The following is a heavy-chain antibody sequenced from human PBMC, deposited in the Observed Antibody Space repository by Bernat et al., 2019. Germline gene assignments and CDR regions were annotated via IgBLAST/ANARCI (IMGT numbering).Heavy chain of an antibody. J-gene: IGHJ6*02. CDR2: ISSNGGST. D-gene: IGHD6-6*01. Sequence: VQLVESGGGLVQPGGSLRLSCAASGFTFSSYAMHWVRQAPGKGLEYVSAISSNGGSTYYANSVKGRFTISRDNSKNTLYLQMGSLRAEDMAVYYCARDHIRTIAARRDYYYYYGMDVWGQGTLVTVSS. V-gene: IGHV3-64*01. CDR3: ARDHIRTIAARRDYYYYYGMDV. CDR1: GFTFSSYA.